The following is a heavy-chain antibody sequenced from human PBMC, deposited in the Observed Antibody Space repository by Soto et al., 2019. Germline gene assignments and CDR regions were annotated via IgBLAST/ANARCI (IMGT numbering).Heavy chain of an antibody. D-gene: IGHD4-4*01. CDR2: IHYSGST. Sequence: SETLSLTCTVSGGSITGYYWSWIRQPPGKGPEWIGNIHYSGSTNYNPSLKSRVTISVDTSKNQFSLRLSSVTAAETAVYYCARHSYYSNPLRFDPWGQGTLVTGSS. V-gene: IGHV4-59*08. CDR3: ARHSYYSNPLRFDP. CDR1: GGSITGYY. J-gene: IGHJ5*02.